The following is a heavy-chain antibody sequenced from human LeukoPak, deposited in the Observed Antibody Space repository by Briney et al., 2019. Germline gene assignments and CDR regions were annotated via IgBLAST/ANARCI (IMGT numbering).Heavy chain of an antibody. V-gene: IGHV4-34*01. D-gene: IGHD3-3*01. CDR2: INHSGST. CDR1: GGSFSGYY. CDR3: ARIITIFGVVIYYFDY. J-gene: IGHJ4*02. Sequence: SETLSLTCAVYGGSFSGYYWSWIRQPPGKGLEWIGEINHSGSTYYNPSLKSRVTISVDTSKNQFSLKLSSVTAADTAVYYCARIITIFGVVIYYFDYWGQGTLVTVSS.